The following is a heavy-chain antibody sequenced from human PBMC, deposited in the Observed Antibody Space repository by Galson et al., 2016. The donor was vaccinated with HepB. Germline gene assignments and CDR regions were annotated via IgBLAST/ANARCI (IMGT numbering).Heavy chain of an antibody. D-gene: IGHD3-10*01. CDR1: GFIFSNFG. CDR2: ISYDANNK. Sequence: SLRLSCAASGFIFSNFGMHWVRQAPGKGLEWVAVISYDANNKYYEDSVKGRFTISRDNSKNTLYLQLNSLRGDGTPVYYCAKATYSGTYFESWGQGTLVTVAS. J-gene: IGHJ4*02. V-gene: IGHV3-30*18. CDR3: AKATYSGTYFES.